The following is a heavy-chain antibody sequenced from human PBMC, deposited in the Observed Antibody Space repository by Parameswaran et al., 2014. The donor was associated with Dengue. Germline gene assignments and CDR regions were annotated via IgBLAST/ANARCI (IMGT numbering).Heavy chain of an antibody. CDR2: ISGSGGST. J-gene: IGHJ4*02. Sequence: RWIRQPPGKGLEWVSAISGSGGSTYYADSVKGRFTISRDNSKNTLYLQMNSLRAEDTAVYYCAKGVSARYPWAGAAGTKASYFDYWGQGTLVTVSS. V-gene: IGHV3-23*01. CDR3: AKGVSARYPWAGAAGTKASYFDY. D-gene: IGHD6-13*01.